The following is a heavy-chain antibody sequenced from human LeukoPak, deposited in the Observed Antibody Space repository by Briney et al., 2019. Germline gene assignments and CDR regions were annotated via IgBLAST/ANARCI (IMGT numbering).Heavy chain of an antibody. D-gene: IGHD5-12*01. V-gene: IGHV4-61*08. CDR1: GGSISSGGYY. J-gene: IGHJ4*02. Sequence: PSQTLSLTCTVSGGSISSGGYYWSWIQQPPGKGLEWIGYIYYSGSTNYNPSLKSRVTISVDTSKNQFSLKLSSVTAADTAVYYCARVHSGYDWGFDYWGQGTLVTVSS. CDR2: IYYSGST. CDR3: ARVHSGYDWGFDY.